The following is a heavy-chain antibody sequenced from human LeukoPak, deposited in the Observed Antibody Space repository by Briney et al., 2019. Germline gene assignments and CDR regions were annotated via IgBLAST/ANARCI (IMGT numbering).Heavy chain of an antibody. CDR1: GYTFTTYY. CDR3: TRGARSSASGDYFDY. CDR2: INPNGGST. J-gene: IGHJ4*02. Sequence: ASVTVSYKASGYTFTTYYMHWVRQAPGQGLEGMGIINPNGGSTSYAQKFQGRVTLTRDMSTSTVYMELSSLRSDDTAVYFCTRGARSSASGDYFDYWGQGTLGTVSA. D-gene: IGHD6-25*01. V-gene: IGHV1-46*01.